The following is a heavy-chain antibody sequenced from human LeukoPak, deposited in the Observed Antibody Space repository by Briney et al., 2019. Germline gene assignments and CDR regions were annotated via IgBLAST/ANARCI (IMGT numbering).Heavy chain of an antibody. V-gene: IGHV4-4*07. CDR1: GGSISSYY. D-gene: IGHD2-2*02. CDR3: ARLLYCSSTSCYKGYFDY. CDR2: IYTSGST. J-gene: IGHJ4*02. Sequence: SETLSLTCTVSGGSISSYYWSWIRQPAGKGLEWIGRIYTSGSTNYNPSLKSRVTMSVDTSKNQFSLKLSSVTAADTAVYYCARLLYCSSTSCYKGYFDYWGQGTLVTVSS.